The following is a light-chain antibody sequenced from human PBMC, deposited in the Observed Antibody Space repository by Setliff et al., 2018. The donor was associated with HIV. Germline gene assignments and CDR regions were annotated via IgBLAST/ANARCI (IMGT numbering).Light chain of an antibody. J-gene: IGLJ1*01. CDR2: GST. Sequence: VLTQPPSVSGAPGQRVTISCTGSSSNIGAGYDVHWYQQLPEKAPKLLIYGSTNRPSGVPDRFSGSKSGTSASLAITGLQAEDEADYYCCSYAGASIQYIFGVGTKVTVL. CDR1: SSNIGAGYD. V-gene: IGLV1-40*01. CDR3: CSYAGASIQYI.